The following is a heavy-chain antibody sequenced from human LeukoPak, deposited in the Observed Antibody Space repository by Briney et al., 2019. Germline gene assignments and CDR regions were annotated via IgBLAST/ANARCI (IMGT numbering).Heavy chain of an antibody. CDR1: GGSFSGYY. CDR2: INHSGST. CDR3: ARGVAGNYYFDY. Sequence: SETLSLTCAVYGGSFSGYYWSWIRQPPGKGLEWIGEINHSGSTNYNPSLKSRVTISVDTSKNQFSLKLSSVTAADTAVYYCARGVAGNYYFDYWGQGTLVTVSS. V-gene: IGHV4-34*01. J-gene: IGHJ4*02. D-gene: IGHD6-19*01.